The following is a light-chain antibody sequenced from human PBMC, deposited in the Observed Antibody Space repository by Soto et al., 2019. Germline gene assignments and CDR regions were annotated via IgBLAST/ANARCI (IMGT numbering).Light chain of an antibody. CDR1: SSNIGSNT. Sequence: QSVLTQPPSASGTPGQRVTISCSGNSSNIGSNTVNWYQQLPGTAPKLLIYSNNQRPSGVPDRFSGSKSGTSASLAISGLQSEDEADYYCAAWDDSLNGRDGFGTGTKVTVL. CDR3: AAWDDSLNGRDG. CDR2: SNN. V-gene: IGLV1-44*01. J-gene: IGLJ1*01.